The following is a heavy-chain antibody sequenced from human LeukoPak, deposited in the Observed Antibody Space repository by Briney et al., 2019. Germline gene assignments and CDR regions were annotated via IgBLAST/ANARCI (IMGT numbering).Heavy chain of an antibody. V-gene: IGHV4-61*02. CDR1: GGSLSSGSYY. D-gene: IGHD6-19*01. J-gene: IGHJ4*02. CDR2: IYTSGRT. CDR3: ARAGYSSGWYVY. Sequence: PSETLSLTCTVSGGSLSSGSYYWSWIRQPAGKGLECLGRIYTSGRTKYNPSLNSRVPISVDTSKTQCSLKLSSVTAADTVVYYCARAGYSSGWYVYWGQGTLVTVSS.